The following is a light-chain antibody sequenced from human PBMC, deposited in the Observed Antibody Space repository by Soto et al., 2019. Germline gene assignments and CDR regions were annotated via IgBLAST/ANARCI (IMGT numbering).Light chain of an antibody. Sequence: VAVTQSQLSLPVTLGQPASISCRSNQSLVHSDGIAYFSWFQQRPGRSPRRLIYKVSNRDSGVPARFSGSGSGTDFALKISRVEAEDGMVYYCTQGTHWPITFGQGTRLAIK. J-gene: IGKJ5*01. CDR2: KVS. V-gene: IGKV2-30*02. CDR3: TQGTHWPIT. CDR1: QSLVHSDGIAY.